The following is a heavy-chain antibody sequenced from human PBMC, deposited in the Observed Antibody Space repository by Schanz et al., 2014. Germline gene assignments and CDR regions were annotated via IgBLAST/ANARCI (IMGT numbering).Heavy chain of an antibody. Sequence: EVQLVESGGGLAQPGGSLRLSCAASGFSFSTYAMNWVCQAPGKGLEWVSLISGRGDSTHYADSVKGRFTISRDNAKSSLHLQRNSLRADDTAVYYCARDGVAATTDFEYWGQGALVTVSS. CDR2: ISGRGDST. J-gene: IGHJ4*02. CDR3: ARDGVAATTDFEY. CDR1: GFSFSTYA. V-gene: IGHV3-23*04. D-gene: IGHD1-1*01.